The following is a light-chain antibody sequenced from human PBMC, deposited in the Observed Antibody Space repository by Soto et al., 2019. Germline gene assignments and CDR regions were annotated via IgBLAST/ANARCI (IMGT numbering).Light chain of an antibody. Sequence: QSVLTQPASVSGSPGQSITISCTGTSIDVGCYNYVSWYQQHPGKAPKLMIYDVSNRPSGVSNRFSGSKSGNTASLTISGLQAEDEADYYCSSYTSSSTYVFGTGTKVTVL. V-gene: IGLV2-14*01. J-gene: IGLJ1*01. CDR1: SIDVGCYNY. CDR3: SSYTSSSTYV. CDR2: DVS.